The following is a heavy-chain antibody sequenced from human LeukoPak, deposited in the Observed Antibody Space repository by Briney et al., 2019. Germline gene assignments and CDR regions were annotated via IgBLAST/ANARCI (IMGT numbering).Heavy chain of an antibody. V-gene: IGHV3-30-3*01. CDR2: ISYDGITK. Sequence: PGGSLRLSCAASGFTFNNYAIHWVRQAPGKGLEWVAFISYDGITKYYADSVKGRFTISRDNSKNTLYLQMNSLRAEDTAVYYCAKDWLVAGPDYWGQGTLVTVSS. D-gene: IGHD6-19*01. CDR3: AKDWLVAGPDY. J-gene: IGHJ4*02. CDR1: GFTFNNYA.